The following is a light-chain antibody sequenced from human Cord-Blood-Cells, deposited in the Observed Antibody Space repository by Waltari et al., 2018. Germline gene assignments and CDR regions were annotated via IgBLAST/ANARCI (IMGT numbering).Light chain of an antibody. CDR2: ASS. V-gene: IGKV1-39*01. Sequence: DIQMPQPPSSLSASVGDRVTITCRASQSISSTLTWYQQKPGEAPKLLIYASSSLQSGVPSRFIGSGSGTDFTLTISSLQHEDFATYYCQQSYSTPLTFGGGPKVEIK. J-gene: IGKJ4*01. CDR3: QQSYSTPLT. CDR1: QSISST.